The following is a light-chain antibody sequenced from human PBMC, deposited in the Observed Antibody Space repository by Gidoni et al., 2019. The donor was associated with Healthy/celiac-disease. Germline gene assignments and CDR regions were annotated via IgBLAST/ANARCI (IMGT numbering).Light chain of an antibody. J-gene: IGKJ1*01. CDR1: QSISSY. CDR2: AAS. CDR3: QQSYSTLWT. Sequence: DIQMTQSPSSLSASVGDRVTITCRASQSISSYLNWYQQKPGKAPKLLIYAASSVQSGVPSRFSGSGSGTVFTLTISSLQPEDFATYYCQQSYSTLWTFGQGTKVEIK. V-gene: IGKV1-39*01.